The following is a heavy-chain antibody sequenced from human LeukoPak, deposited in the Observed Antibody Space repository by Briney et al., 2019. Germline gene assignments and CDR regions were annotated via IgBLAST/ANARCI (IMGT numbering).Heavy chain of an antibody. CDR1: GGTFSSYA. CDR2: IIPIFGTA. Sequence: SVKVSCEASGGTFSSYAISWVRQAPGQGLEWMGGIIPIFGTANYAQKFQGRVTITTDESTSTAYMELSSLRSEDTAVYYCARAAPYYYYMDVWGKGTTVTVSS. CDR3: ARAAPYYYYMDV. V-gene: IGHV1-69*05. J-gene: IGHJ6*03.